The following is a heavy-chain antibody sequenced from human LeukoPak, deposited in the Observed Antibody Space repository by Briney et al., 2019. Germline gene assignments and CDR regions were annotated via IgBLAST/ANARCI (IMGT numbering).Heavy chain of an antibody. J-gene: IGHJ4*02. CDR3: AKDPGYSSGWPGGDY. CDR2: ISDGGGST. Sequence: GGSLRLSCAASGFTFSSYAMTWVRQAPGKGLEWVSSISDGGGSTFYAGSVKGRFTISRDNSKSTLYLQMNSLRVEDTALYYCAKDPGYSSGWPGGDYWGQGTLVTVSS. CDR1: GFTFSSYA. V-gene: IGHV3-23*01. D-gene: IGHD6-19*01.